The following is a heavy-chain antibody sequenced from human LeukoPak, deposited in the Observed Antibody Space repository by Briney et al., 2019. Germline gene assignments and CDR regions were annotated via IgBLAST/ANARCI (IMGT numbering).Heavy chain of an antibody. Sequence: PSETLSLTCTVSGGSMTTHHWNWIRQTPGKGLEWIGYVFDSGRTKENPSLKSRVTLSADTSKNQLSLRLSSVTAADTAVYYCARPCSTSCDWFDPWGQGTLVTVSS. V-gene: IGHV4-59*11. CDR2: VFDSGRT. J-gene: IGHJ5*02. D-gene: IGHD2-2*01. CDR3: ARPCSTSCDWFDP. CDR1: GGSMTTHH.